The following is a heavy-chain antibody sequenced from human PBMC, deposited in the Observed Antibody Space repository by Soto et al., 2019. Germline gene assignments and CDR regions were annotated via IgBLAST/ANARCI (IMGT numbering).Heavy chain of an antibody. V-gene: IGHV1-69*13. CDR1: GGTFSSYA. D-gene: IGHD1-20*01. J-gene: IGHJ3*02. CDR3: ARAEAGMAHDASDI. Sequence: GASVKVSCKASGGTFSSYAISWVRQAPGQGLEWMGGIIPIFGTANYAQKFQGRVTITADESTSTAYMELSSLRSEDTAVYYCARAEAGMAHDASDIWGQGTMVTVSS. CDR2: IIPIFGTA.